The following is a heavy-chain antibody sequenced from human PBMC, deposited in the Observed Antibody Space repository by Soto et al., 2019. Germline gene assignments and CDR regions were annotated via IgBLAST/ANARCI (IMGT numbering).Heavy chain of an antibody. CDR3: ARDHSGIVGATNLFDY. J-gene: IGHJ4*02. D-gene: IGHD1-26*01. CDR2: IYHTGST. CDR1: GGSMSRGDYY. V-gene: IGHV4-30-4*02. Sequence: SDTLSLTCTVSGGSMSRGDYYWSWIRQPPGKGLEWIGFIYHTGSTYYSPSLKSRVAISVDTSKNQFSLKLSSVTAADTAVYYCARDHSGIVGATNLFDYWGQGTLVTVS.